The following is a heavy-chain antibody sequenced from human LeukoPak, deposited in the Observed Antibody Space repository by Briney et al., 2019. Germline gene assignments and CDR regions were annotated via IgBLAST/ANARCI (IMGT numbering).Heavy chain of an antibody. CDR3: ARVSRIVVVITPLGPFDY. D-gene: IGHD3-22*01. Sequence: SVKVSCKASGGTFSSYAISWVRQAPGQGLEWMGGIIPIFGTANYAQKFQGRVTITADESTSTAYMELSSLRSEDTAVYYCARVSRIVVVITPLGPFDYWGQGTLVTVSS. V-gene: IGHV1-69*13. J-gene: IGHJ4*02. CDR2: IIPIFGTA. CDR1: GGTFSSYA.